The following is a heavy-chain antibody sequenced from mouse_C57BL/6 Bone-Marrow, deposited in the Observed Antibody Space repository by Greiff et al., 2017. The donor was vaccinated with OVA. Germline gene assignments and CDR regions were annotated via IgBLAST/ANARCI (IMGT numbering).Heavy chain of an antibody. V-gene: IGHV1-85*01. D-gene: IGHD2-3*01. Sequence: QVQLKEPGPELVKPGASVKLSCKASGYTFTSYDINWVKQRPGQGLEWIGWIYPRDGSTKYNEKFKGKATLTVDTSSSTAYMELHSLTSEDSAVYFCAREDDDYYLYYFDYWGQGTTLTVSS. CDR3: AREDDDYYLYYFDY. CDR2: IYPRDGST. J-gene: IGHJ2*01. CDR1: GYTFTSYD.